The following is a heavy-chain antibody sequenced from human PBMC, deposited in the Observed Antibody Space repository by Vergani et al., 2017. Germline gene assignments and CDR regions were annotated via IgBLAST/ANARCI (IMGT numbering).Heavy chain of an antibody. D-gene: IGHD1-7*01. CDR2: IKSKTDGGTT. V-gene: IGHV3-15*01. Sequence: EVQLVESGGGLVKPGGSLRLSCAASGFTFSNAWMSWVRQAPGKGLEWVGRIKSKTDGGTTDYAAPVKGRFTISRDDSKNTLYLQMNSLRAEDTAVYYCAKDAEGYETTVFFCDYWGQGTLVTVSS. CDR3: AKDAEGYETTVFFCDY. J-gene: IGHJ4*02. CDR1: GFTFSNAW.